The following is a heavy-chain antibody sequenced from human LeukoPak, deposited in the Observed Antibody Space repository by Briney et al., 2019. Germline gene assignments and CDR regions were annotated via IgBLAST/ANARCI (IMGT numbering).Heavy chain of an antibody. CDR3: ANQYPNYYDSSGYSPPGY. CDR2: IIPILGIA. J-gene: IGHJ4*02. Sequence: SVKVSCKASGGTFSSYAISWVRQAPGQGLEWMGRIIPILGIANYAQKLQGRVTITADKSTSTAYMELSSLRSEDTAVYYCANQYPNYYDSSGYSPPGYWGQGTLVTVSS. D-gene: IGHD3-22*01. CDR1: GGTFSSYA. V-gene: IGHV1-69*04.